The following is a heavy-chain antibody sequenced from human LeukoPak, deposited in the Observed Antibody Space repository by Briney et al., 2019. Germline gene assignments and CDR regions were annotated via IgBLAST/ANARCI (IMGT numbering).Heavy chain of an antibody. CDR2: IYSGGGT. Sequence: GGSLRLSCAASGFTVSSNYMTWVRQAPGKGLEWVSVIYSGGGTYYADSVKGRFTISRDNSKNTLYLQMNSLRAEDTAVYYCARGPGSWYFQHWGQGTLVTVSS. CDR3: ARGPGSWYFQH. CDR1: GFTVSSNY. V-gene: IGHV3-66*01. J-gene: IGHJ1*01. D-gene: IGHD6-13*01.